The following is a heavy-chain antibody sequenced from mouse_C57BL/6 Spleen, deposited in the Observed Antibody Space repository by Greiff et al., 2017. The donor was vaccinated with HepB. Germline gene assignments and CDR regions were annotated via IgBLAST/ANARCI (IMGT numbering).Heavy chain of an antibody. J-gene: IGHJ1*03. V-gene: IGHV5-17*01. CDR3: ARGILTTVEYFDV. D-gene: IGHD1-1*01. Sequence: EVKLMESGGGLVKPGGSLKLSCAASGFTFSDYGMHWVRQAPEKGLEWVAYISSGSSTIYYADTVKGRFTISRDNAKNTLFLQMTSLRSEDTAMYYCARGILTTVEYFDVWGTGTTVTVSS. CDR1: GFTFSDYG. CDR2: ISSGSSTI.